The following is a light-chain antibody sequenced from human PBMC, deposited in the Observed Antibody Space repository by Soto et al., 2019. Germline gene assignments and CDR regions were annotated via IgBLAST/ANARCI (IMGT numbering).Light chain of an antibody. CDR1: QSISTW. CDR2: DAS. J-gene: IGKJ1*01. Sequence: DIQMTKSPSTLSASVGDRVTITCRASQSISTWLAWYQQKPGKAPKLLIFDASSLESGVPSRFSGSGSGTEFTLTISTLQPDDFATYYCQQYHSYRTFGQGTKVDI. V-gene: IGKV1-5*01. CDR3: QQYHSYRT.